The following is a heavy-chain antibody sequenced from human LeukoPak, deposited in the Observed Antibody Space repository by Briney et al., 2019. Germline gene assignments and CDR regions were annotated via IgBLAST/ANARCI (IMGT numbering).Heavy chain of an antibody. V-gene: IGHV3-21*01. Sequence: PGGSLRLSCAASGFTFSSYSMNWVRQAPGKGLEWVSSISSSSSYIYYADSVKGRFTISRDNAKNSLYLQMNSLRAEDTAVYYCASDRPPPALVLVEKGVNSSGPGALVTASS. CDR3: ASDRPPPALVLVEKGVNS. D-gene: IGHD2-8*02. CDR1: GFTFSSYS. CDR2: ISSSSSYI. J-gene: IGHJ4*02.